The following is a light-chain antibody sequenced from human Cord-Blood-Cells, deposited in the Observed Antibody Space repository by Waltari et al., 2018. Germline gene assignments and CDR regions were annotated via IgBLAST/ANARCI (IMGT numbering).Light chain of an antibody. J-gene: IGKJ5*01. CDR3: QQYYSTPPIT. CDR1: QCVLYSSNNKNY. CDR2: WAS. V-gene: IGKV4-1*01. Sequence: DIVMTQSPDSLAVSLGERPTINCKSSQCVLYSSNNKNYLAWYQQKPGQPPKLLIYWASTRESGVPDRFSGSGSGTDFTLTISSLQAEDVAVYYCQQYYSTPPITFGQGTRLEIK.